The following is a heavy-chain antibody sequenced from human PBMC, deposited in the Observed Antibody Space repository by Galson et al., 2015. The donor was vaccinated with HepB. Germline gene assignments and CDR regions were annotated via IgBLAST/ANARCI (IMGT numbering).Heavy chain of an antibody. CDR1: GFTVSSNY. D-gene: IGHD3-9*01. Sequence: SLRLSCAASGFTVSSNYMSWVRQAPGKGLEWVSVIYSGGSTYYADSVKGRFTISRDNSKNTLYLQMNSLRAEDTAVYYCARDLRLANDWDYFDYWGQGTLVTVSS. CDR2: IYSGGST. V-gene: IGHV3-66*02. J-gene: IGHJ4*02. CDR3: ARDLRLANDWDYFDY.